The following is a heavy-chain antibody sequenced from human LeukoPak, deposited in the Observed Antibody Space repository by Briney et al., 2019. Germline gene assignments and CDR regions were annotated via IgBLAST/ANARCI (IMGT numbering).Heavy chain of an antibody. Sequence: GGSLRLSCVPSGITFSNSALSWVRQAPGKGLEWVGRIKSKTDGGTTDYAAPAKGRFTISRDDSKNTLYLQMNSLKTEDTAVYYCTTDGWSAGAIYAFDIWGQGTMVTVSS. CDR2: IKSKTDGGTT. J-gene: IGHJ3*02. CDR3: TTDGWSAGAIYAFDI. D-gene: IGHD1-26*01. V-gene: IGHV3-15*01. CDR1: GITFSNSA.